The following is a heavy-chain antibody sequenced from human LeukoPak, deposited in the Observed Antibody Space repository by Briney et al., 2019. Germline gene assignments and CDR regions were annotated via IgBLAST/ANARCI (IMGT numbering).Heavy chain of an antibody. J-gene: IGHJ4*02. CDR1: GGSISSGSYY. CDR2: IYTSGST. Sequence: SETLSLTCTVSGGSISSGSYYWSWIRQPAGKGLEWIGRIYTSGSTNYNPSLKSRVTISVDTSKNQFSLKLSSVTAADTAVYYCARGGYCGGDCYFYYWGQGTLVTVSS. V-gene: IGHV4-61*02. D-gene: IGHD2-21*02. CDR3: ARGGYCGGDCYFYY.